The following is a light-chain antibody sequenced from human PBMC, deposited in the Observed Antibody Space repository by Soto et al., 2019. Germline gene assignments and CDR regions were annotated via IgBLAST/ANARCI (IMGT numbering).Light chain of an antibody. V-gene: IGKV1-9*01. CDR1: QGIGSY. Sequence: IQLTQSPSSLSASVGDRVTITCRASQGIGSYLAWYQQKPGEAPKLLIFAASTLQSGVPSRFSGSGSGTDFTLTISSLQAEDFATYYCQQLSTYPATFGRGTKV. CDR2: AAS. J-gene: IGKJ4*01. CDR3: QQLSTYPAT.